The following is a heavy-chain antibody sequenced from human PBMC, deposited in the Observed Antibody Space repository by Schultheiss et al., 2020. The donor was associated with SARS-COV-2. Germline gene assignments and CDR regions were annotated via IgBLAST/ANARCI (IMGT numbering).Heavy chain of an antibody. CDR3: TRQPMTTAPTETELYYYYYGMDV. CDR2: IRSKANSYAT. CDR1: GFTFSSYG. D-gene: IGHD4-17*01. V-gene: IGHV3-73*01. J-gene: IGHJ6*02. Sequence: GGSPRLSCAASGFTFSSYGMHWVRQASGKGLEWVGRIRSKANSYATAYAASVKGRFTISRDDSKNTAYLQMNSLKTEDTAVYYCTRQPMTTAPTETELYYYYYGMDVWGQGTTVTVSS.